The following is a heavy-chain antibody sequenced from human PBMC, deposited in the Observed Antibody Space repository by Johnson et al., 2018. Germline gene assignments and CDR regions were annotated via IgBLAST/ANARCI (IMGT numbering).Heavy chain of an antibody. J-gene: IGHJ4*02. CDR2: ISYDGINK. V-gene: IGHV3-30-3*01. Sequence: QVQLVQSGGGVVQPGRSLRLSCAASGFTFSDYALHWVRQAPGKGLEWVAVISYDGINKYYADSVKGRFTISRDNSKNTMYLQMNNLGTEDTAVYYCVRVVGRWGYSCDYWAQGTLVSLSP. D-gene: IGHD2-15*01. CDR1: GFTFSDYA. CDR3: VRVVGRWGYSCDY.